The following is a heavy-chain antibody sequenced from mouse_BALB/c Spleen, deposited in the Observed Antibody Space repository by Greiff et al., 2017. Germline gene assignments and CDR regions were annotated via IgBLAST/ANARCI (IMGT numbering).Heavy chain of an antibody. Sequence: VQLQQSGAELAKPGASVKMSCKASGYTFTSYWMHWVKQRPGQGLEWIGDINPSTGYTEYNQKFKDKATLTADKYSSTAYMQLSSLTSKDSAVYYCARGYYGSSYWYFDVWGAGTTVTVPS. V-gene: IGHV1-7*01. CDR2: INPSTGYT. CDR3: ARGYYGSSYWYFDV. CDR1: GYTFTSYW. J-gene: IGHJ1*01. D-gene: IGHD1-1*01.